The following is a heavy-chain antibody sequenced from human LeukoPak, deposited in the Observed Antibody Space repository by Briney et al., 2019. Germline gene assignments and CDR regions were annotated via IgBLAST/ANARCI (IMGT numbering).Heavy chain of an antibody. CDR1: GGSISSTNW. CDR2: IYHSGST. D-gene: IGHD6-19*01. J-gene: IGHJ4*02. V-gene: IGHV4-4*02. Sequence: SGTLSLTCGVPGGSISSTNWWSWVRQPPGKGLEWIGEIYHSGSTNYNPSLKSRVTISVDKSKNQFSLNLSSVTAADTAVYYCARAVSGRGYYFDYWGQGTLVTVSS. CDR3: ARAVSGRGYYFDY.